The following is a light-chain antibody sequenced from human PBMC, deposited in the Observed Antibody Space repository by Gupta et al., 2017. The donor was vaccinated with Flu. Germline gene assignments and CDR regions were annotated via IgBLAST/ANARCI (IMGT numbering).Light chain of an antibody. J-gene: IGKJ4*01. Sequence: GERATLSCGASQTVRSNYFAWYQQKSGLAPRLLIYGASSRATGIPDRFSGSGSGTDFTLTISSLEPEDSAVYYCQQYGDSATFGGGTTVGIK. CDR3: QQYGDSAT. CDR1: QTVRSNY. V-gene: IGKV3D-20*01. CDR2: GAS.